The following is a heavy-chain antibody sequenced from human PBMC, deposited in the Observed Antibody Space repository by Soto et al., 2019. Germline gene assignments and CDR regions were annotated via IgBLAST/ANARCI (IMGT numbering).Heavy chain of an antibody. CDR1: GGSIRNYY. CDR2: IYYSGST. J-gene: IGHJ4*02. CDR3: ARMGASGTCCVGNCYDH. D-gene: IGHD2-15*01. V-gene: IGHV4-59*08. Sequence: QVQLQESGPGLVKPSETLSLTCTVSGGSIRNYYWSWIRQPPGKGLEWLGYIYYSGSTNYNPSLKSRDTISVDTSNNRFSLRLNSVTAADTAVYYCARMGASGTCCVGNCYDHWGQGTLVTVSS.